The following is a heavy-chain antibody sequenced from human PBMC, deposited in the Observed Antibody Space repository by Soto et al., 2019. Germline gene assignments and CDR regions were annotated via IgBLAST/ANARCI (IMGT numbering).Heavy chain of an antibody. CDR3: ARDPGI. Sequence: QVQLQESGPGLVTPSQTLSLTCTVSGGSISTGGYYWSWVRQHPGKGLECIGYIDYSGSTYSNPSLKSRVTISVDTSKYQLSLKLSSVTAADTAVYYWARDPGIWGQGTMVTFSS. V-gene: IGHV4-31*03. CDR2: IDYSGST. J-gene: IGHJ3*02. CDR1: GGSISTGGYY.